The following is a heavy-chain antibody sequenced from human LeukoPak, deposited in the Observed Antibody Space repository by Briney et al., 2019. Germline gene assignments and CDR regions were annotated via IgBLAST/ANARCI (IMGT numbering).Heavy chain of an antibody. CDR1: GGSISGGNYY. D-gene: IGHD3-10*01. CDR3: ASHQYGSGSYYHDY. CDR2: ISTAGNT. J-gene: IGHJ4*02. V-gene: IGHV4-61*02. Sequence: SETLSLTCTVSGGSISGGNYYWTWIRQPAGKGLEWIGRISTAGNTDYDPSLKSRLIISIDTSKNQFSLRLSSATAADTAVYYCASHQYGSGSYYHDYWGQGTLVTVSS.